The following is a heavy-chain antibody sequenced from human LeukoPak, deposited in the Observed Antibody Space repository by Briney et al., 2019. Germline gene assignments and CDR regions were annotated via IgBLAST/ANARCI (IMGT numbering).Heavy chain of an antibody. CDR2: IYTSGST. V-gene: IGHV4-4*07. CDR1: GGSISSYY. D-gene: IGHD5-12*01. J-gene: IGHJ4*02. Sequence: SETLSLTCTVSGGSISSYYWSWIRQPAGKGLEWIGRIYTSGSTNYNPSLKSRVTISVDTSKNHFSLNLSSVTAADTAVYSCARMRLRSFDYWGQGTLVSVSS. CDR3: ARMRLRSFDY.